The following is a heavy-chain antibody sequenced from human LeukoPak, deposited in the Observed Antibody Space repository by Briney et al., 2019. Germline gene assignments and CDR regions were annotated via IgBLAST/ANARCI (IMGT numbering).Heavy chain of an antibody. CDR1: EFGFSIAN. CDR3: ARGERYSYGYAFGY. D-gene: IGHD5-18*01. V-gene: IGHV3-21*01. CDR2: ISSSNYR. Sequence: PGGSLRLSCVGFEFGFSIANMNWVRQAPGKGLEWVSSISSSNYRYYADSVKGRFSISRDNFKNTLHLQMNSLRAEDTAVYYCARGERYSYGYAFGYWGQGTLVTVSS. J-gene: IGHJ4*02.